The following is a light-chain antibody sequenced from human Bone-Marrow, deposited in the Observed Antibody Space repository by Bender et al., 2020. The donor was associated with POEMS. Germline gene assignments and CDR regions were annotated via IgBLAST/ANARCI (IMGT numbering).Light chain of an antibody. CDR1: RGDVGNYNL. CDR2: EDT. V-gene: IGLV2-23*01. J-gene: IGLJ2*01. CDR3: CSYGGSSISVL. Sequence: QSALTQPASVSGSPGQSITISSSGTRGDVGNYNLVSWYQHPPGKAPELMIFEDTKRPSGVSNRFSGSKSGNTASLTISGLQAEDEADYHCCSYGGSSISVLFGGGTKLIVL.